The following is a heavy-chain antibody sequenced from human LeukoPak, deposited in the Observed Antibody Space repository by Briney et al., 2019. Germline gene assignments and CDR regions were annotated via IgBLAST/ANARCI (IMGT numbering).Heavy chain of an antibody. CDR1: GFTFSSYS. CDR2: ISGSGGST. D-gene: IGHD6-19*01. J-gene: IGHJ2*01. CDR3: AKDLIGCSSGWYLSWYFDL. V-gene: IGHV3-23*01. Sequence: GGSLRLSCAASGFTFSSYSMNWVRQAPGKGLEWVSAISGSGGSTYYADSVKGRFTISRDNSKNTLYLQMNSLRAEDTAVYYCAKDLIGCSSGWYLSWYFDLWGRGALVTVSS.